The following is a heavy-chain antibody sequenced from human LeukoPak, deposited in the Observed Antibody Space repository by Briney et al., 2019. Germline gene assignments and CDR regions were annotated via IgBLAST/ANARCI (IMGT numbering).Heavy chain of an antibody. CDR1: GGSFSGYY. Sequence: SETLSLTCAVYGGSFSGYYWSWIRQPPGKGLEWIGEINHSGSTNYNPSLKSRVTISVDTSKNQFPLKLSSVTAADTAVYYCARGRPDGSGSYYKFDPWGQGTLVTVSS. D-gene: IGHD3-10*01. V-gene: IGHV4-34*01. J-gene: IGHJ5*02. CDR2: INHSGST. CDR3: ARGRPDGSGSYYKFDP.